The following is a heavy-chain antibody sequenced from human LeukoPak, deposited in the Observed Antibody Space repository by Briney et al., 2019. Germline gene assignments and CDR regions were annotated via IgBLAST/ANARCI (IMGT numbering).Heavy chain of an antibody. CDR3: ARGWELDY. Sequence: GVSVKVSCKASGYTFTSYGISWVRQSPGQGFEWMGWISTYNVNTNYAQKLQGRVTMTTDTSTSTAYMELRSLISDDTAVYYCARGWELDYWGQGTLVTVSS. D-gene: IGHD1-1*01. V-gene: IGHV1-18*04. J-gene: IGHJ4*02. CDR2: ISTYNVNT. CDR1: GYTFTSYG.